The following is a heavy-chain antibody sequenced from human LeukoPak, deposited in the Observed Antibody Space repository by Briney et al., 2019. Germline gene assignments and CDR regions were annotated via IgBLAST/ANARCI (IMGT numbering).Heavy chain of an antibody. J-gene: IGHJ4*02. Sequence: GGSLRLSCVASGFTFSHAWMTWVRQAPGKGREWGGRIKSKNDGGTVDYAAPVKGRFSLSRDDSKNTVYLQMNSLKTEDTALYYCATGSADEPFFDYWGQGTLVPVSS. CDR2: IKSKNDGGTV. CDR1: GFTFSHAW. V-gene: IGHV3-15*01. CDR3: ATGSADEPFFDY.